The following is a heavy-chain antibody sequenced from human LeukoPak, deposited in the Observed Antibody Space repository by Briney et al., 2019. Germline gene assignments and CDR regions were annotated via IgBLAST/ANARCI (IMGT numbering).Heavy chain of an antibody. J-gene: IGHJ5*02. CDR2: IYYTGST. CDR1: GGSISNYY. Sequence: SETLSLTCTVSGGSISNYYWSWIRQPPGKGLEWIGYIYYTGSTNYNPSLKSRVTISVDTSKNQFSLKLSSVTAADTAVYYCARECGPEEIDPWGQGTLVTVSS. V-gene: IGHV4-59*01. D-gene: IGHD1-14*01. CDR3: ARECGPEEIDP.